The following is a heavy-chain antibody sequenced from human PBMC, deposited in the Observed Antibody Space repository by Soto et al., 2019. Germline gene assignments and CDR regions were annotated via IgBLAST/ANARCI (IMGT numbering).Heavy chain of an antibody. CDR3: ARGTHLGGSSLGLRSDQNNWFDT. CDR2: IYYSGST. Sequence: PSETLSLTCTVSGGSISSGGYYWSWIRQHPGKGLEWIGYIYYSGSTYYNPSLKSRVTISVDTSKNQFSLKLSSVTAADTAVYYCARGTHLGGSSLGLRSDQNNWFDTWGQGTLVTVSS. V-gene: IGHV4-31*03. D-gene: IGHD1-26*01. CDR1: GGSISSGGYY. J-gene: IGHJ5*02.